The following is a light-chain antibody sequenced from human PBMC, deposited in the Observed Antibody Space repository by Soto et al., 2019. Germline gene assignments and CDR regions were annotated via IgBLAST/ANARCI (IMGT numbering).Light chain of an antibody. V-gene: IGKV1-39*01. CDR3: QQSYSTHFT. Sequence: DIQMTQSPSSLSASVGDRVTITCRASQSISSYLNWYQQKPGKAPKLLIYAESSLQSGVPSRFSGSGSGTDFTLTIISLQPEDFATYYCQQSYSTHFTFGQGTRLEIK. CDR1: QSISSY. J-gene: IGKJ5*01. CDR2: AES.